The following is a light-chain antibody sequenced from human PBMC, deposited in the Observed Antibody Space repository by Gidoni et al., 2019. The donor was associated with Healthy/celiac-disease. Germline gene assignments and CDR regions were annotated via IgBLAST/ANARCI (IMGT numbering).Light chain of an antibody. V-gene: IGKV1-39*01. Sequence: IRMPHSPSSLSASVGDRVTITCRASQSISSYLNWYQQKPGKAPKLLIYAASSLQSGVPSRFSGSGSGTDFTLTISSLQPEDFATYYCQQSYSTPITFGQGTRLEIK. CDR1: QSISSY. J-gene: IGKJ5*01. CDR3: QQSYSTPIT. CDR2: AAS.